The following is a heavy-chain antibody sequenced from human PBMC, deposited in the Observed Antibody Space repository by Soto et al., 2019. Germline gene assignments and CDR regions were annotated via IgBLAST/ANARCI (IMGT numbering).Heavy chain of an antibody. Sequence: SETLSLTCPVSGGSISSGGYYWSWISQHPGKGLEWIGYIYYSGSTYYNPSLKSRVTISVDTSKNQFSLKLSSVTAADTAVYYCARETYYYGSGSYGPSVFFDYWGQGTLVTVSS. V-gene: IGHV4-31*03. CDR2: IYYSGST. D-gene: IGHD3-10*01. CDR3: ARETYYYGSGSYGPSVFFDY. CDR1: GGSISSGGYY. J-gene: IGHJ4*02.